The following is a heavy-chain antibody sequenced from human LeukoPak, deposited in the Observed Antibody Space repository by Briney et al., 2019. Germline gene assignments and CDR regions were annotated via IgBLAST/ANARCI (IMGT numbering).Heavy chain of an antibody. CDR3: ARAAYSSGFYFFDS. J-gene: IGHJ4*02. D-gene: IGHD3-22*01. CDR2: VYYSGST. V-gene: IGHV4-59*01. Sequence: EPSETLSLTCTVSGGSITSYYWSWIRQPPGKGLESIEYVYYSGSTSYNPSLKSRVTISIDTSKNQFSLKLNSLTAADTAVYYCARAAYSSGFYFFDSWGQGTLVTVSS. CDR1: GGSITSYY.